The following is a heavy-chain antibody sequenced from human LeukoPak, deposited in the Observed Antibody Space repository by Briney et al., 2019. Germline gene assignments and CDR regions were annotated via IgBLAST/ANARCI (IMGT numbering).Heavy chain of an antibody. CDR3: ARDYAGMGYFDY. CDR2: IYYSGST. Sequence: SETLSLTCTVSGGSISSYHWSWIRQPPGKGLEWIGYIYYSGSTNYNPSLKSRVTISVDTSKNQFSLKLSSVTAADTAVYYCARDYAGMGYFDYWGQGSLVTVSS. D-gene: IGHD3-16*01. V-gene: IGHV4-59*01. J-gene: IGHJ4*02. CDR1: GGSISSYH.